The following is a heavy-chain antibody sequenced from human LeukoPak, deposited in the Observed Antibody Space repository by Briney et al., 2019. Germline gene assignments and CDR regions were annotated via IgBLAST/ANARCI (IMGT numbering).Heavy chain of an antibody. CDR2: ISGSGGST. Sequence: GGSLRLSCAASGFTFSSYAMSWVRQAPGKGLEWVSAISGSGGSTYYADSVKGRFTISRDNSKNTLYLQMNSLRAVDTAVYYCAKDRNSSGWYHPAYWGQGTLVTVSS. CDR1: GFTFSSYA. V-gene: IGHV3-23*01. D-gene: IGHD6-19*01. J-gene: IGHJ4*02. CDR3: AKDRNSSGWYHPAY.